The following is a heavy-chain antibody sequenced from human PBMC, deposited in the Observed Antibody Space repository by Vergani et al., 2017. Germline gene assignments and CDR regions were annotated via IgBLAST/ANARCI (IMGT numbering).Heavy chain of an antibody. CDR3: ARSESHYYYYMDV. J-gene: IGHJ6*03. CDR1: GFTFSSYA. CDR2: ISYDGSNK. Sequence: QVQLVESGGGVVQPGRSLRLSCAASGFTFSSYAMHWVRQAPGKGLEWVAVISYDGSNKYYADSVKGRFTISRDNSKNTLYLQMNSLRAKDTAVYYCARSESHYYYYMDVWGKGTTVTVSS. V-gene: IGHV3-30-3*01.